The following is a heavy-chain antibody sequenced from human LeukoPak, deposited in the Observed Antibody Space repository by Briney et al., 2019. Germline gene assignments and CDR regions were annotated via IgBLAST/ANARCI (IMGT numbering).Heavy chain of an antibody. CDR3: TRDRGDSWGFGP. CDR2: ISSSGSTI. J-gene: IGHJ5*02. D-gene: IGHD1-26*01. CDR1: GFTFSSYE. V-gene: IGHV3-48*03. Sequence: GGSLRLSCAASGFTFSSYEMNWVRQAPGKGLEWVSYISSSGSTIYYADSVKGRFTISRDNAKNSLYLQMNSLRAEDTAVYYCTRDRGDSWGFGPWGQGTLVTVSS.